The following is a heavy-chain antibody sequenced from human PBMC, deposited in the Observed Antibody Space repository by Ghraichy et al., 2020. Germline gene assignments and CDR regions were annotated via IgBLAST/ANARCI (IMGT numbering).Heavy chain of an antibody. CDR2: IYYSGST. D-gene: IGHD5-24*01. CDR3: ARSFGMTTMFYYYYGMDV. V-gene: IGHV4-39*01. J-gene: IGHJ6*02. Sequence: SETLSLTCTVSGGSISSSSYYWGWIRQPPGKGLEWIGSIYYSGSTYYNPSLKSRVTISVDTSKNQFSLKLSSVTAADTAVYYCARSFGMTTMFYYYYGMDVWGQGTTVTVSS. CDR1: GGSISSSSYY.